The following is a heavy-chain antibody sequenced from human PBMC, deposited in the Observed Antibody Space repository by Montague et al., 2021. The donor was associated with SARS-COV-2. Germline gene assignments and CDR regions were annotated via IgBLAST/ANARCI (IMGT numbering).Heavy chain of an antibody. J-gene: IGHJ6*02. Sequence: SETLSLTCAVYGASSSNYYWSWIRQSPGKGLEWVGEINHSGYTDYNPSLESRLTISLDSSKKQFSLKMSSVTAADTAVYYCARDLYKVAAAGGYYYYGMDVWGQGTTVTVSS. CDR1: GASSSNYY. CDR3: ARDLYKVAAAGGYYYYGMDV. V-gene: IGHV4-34*01. CDR2: INHSGYT. D-gene: IGHD6-13*01.